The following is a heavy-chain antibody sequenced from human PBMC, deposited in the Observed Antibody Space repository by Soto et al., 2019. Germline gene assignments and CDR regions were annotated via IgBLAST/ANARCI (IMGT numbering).Heavy chain of an antibody. CDR3: ASLKLGYSTFDP. J-gene: IGHJ5*02. V-gene: IGHV4-30-4*01. CDR1: GGSISSGDYY. Sequence: QVQLQESGPGLVKPSQTLSLTCTVSGGSISSGDYYWSWIRQPPGKGLEWIGYIYYSGSTYYNPSLQRRVTTSVDTSKNQFSPKLSSVTAADTAVYYCASLKLGYSTFDPWGQGTLVTVSS. CDR2: IYYSGST. D-gene: IGHD5-18*01.